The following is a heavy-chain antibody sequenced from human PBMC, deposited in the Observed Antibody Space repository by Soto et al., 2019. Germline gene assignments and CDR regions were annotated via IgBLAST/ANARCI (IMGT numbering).Heavy chain of an antibody. J-gene: IGHJ4*02. CDR2: IKQDGSEK. D-gene: IGHD2-21*02. CDR1: GFTFSSYG. CDR3: SREGGGDFRSKFDS. V-gene: IGHV3-7*03. Sequence: GGSLRLSCAASGFTFSSYGMSWVRQAPGKGLEWVAIIKQDGSEKYYVDSVKGRFTISRDNAKNSLYLQMNSLRAEDTAVYYCSREGGGDFRSKFDSWGQATLVTVSS.